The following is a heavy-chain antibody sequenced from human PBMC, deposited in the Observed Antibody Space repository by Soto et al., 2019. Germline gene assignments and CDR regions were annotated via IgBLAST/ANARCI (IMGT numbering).Heavy chain of an antibody. J-gene: IGHJ4*02. CDR3: ERHSIWLLLSDY. Sequence: SEALSLTCNASGGAISNSNYYWGWIRQPPGKGLEWIGSIYYTGNTYYNPSLKGRVTIYVDTSKNQFSLKLDSVTAADTAVYFCERHSIWLLLSDYWGQG. CDR2: IYYTGNT. D-gene: IGHD3-22*01. V-gene: IGHV4-39*01. CDR1: GGAISNSNYY.